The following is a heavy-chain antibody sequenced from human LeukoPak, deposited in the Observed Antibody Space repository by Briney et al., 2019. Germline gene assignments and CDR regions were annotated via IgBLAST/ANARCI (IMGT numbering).Heavy chain of an antibody. CDR3: ARDSGFHTFDS. V-gene: IGHV3-7*05. J-gene: IGHJ4*02. Sequence: GGSLRLSCAASGFTFSSYWMSWVRQAPGKGLEYVANIKEDGTEEYYVDSVKGRFTISRDNAKNSLYPQMSSLRADDTAVYYCARDSGFHTFDSWGQGTLVTVSS. D-gene: IGHD5-12*01. CDR1: GFTFSSYW. CDR2: IKEDGTEE.